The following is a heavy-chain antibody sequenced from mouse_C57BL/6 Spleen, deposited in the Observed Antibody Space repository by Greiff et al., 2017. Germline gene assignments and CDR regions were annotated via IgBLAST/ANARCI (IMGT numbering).Heavy chain of an antibody. CDR1: GFTFSSYA. V-gene: IGHV5-9-1*02. D-gene: IGHD2-3*01. CDR3: TRDGSWDWYFDV. CDR2: ISSGGDYI. J-gene: IGHJ1*03. Sequence: EVQGVESGEGLVKPGGSLKLSCAASGFTFSSYAMSWVRQTPEKRLEWVAYISSGGDYIYYADTVKGRFTISRDNARNTLYLQMSSLKSEDTAMYYCTRDGSWDWYFDVWGTGTTVTVSS.